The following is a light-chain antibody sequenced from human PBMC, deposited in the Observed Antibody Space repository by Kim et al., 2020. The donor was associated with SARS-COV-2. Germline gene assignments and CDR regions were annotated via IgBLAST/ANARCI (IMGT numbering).Light chain of an antibody. CDR3: LQHSRYPLS. CDR1: QDVNNF. CDR2: ATS. J-gene: IGKJ4*01. V-gene: IGKV1-17*03. Sequence: SACLGDRVTVTCGASQDVNNFLAWFQQEPGKVPKRLIYATSTLHSGVPSRFSGSGSGTEFTLTISSLRPEDVGTYYCLQHSRYPLSFGGGTKLEI.